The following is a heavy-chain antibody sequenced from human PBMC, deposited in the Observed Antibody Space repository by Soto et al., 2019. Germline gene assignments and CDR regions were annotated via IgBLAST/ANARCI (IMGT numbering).Heavy chain of an antibody. J-gene: IGHJ5*02. CDR2: ISYDGSKK. V-gene: IGHV3-30-3*01. CDR1: GFTFSHYA. D-gene: IGHD1-7*01. Sequence: QAQLVESGGGVVQPGGSLRLSCAASGFTFSHYAMHWVRQAPGKGLEWVAIISYDGSKKYYGDSVTGRFTISRDNSKNTLYLQMNSLRVEDTAVYYCARDVAGKNYFDPWGPGTRVTVSS. CDR3: ARDVAGKNYFDP.